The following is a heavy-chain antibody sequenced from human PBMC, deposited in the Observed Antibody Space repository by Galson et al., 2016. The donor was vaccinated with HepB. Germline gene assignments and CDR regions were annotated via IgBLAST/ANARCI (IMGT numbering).Heavy chain of an antibody. CDR1: GGSVSGTY. CDR2: IYRSGHS. V-gene: IGHV4-59*08. CDR3: ARHFDVVPLGRSLDC. J-gene: IGHJ4*02. Sequence: ETLSLTCTVSGGSVSGTYWSWTRQAPGKGLEWIGCIYRSGHSMSNPSLESRVTISIDTSQNQFSLRLRSVTAADTAVYYCARHFDVVPLGRSLDCWGQGALVTVSS. D-gene: IGHD2-2*01.